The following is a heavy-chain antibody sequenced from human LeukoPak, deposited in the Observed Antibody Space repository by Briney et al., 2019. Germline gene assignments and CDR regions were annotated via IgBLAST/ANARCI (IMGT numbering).Heavy chain of an antibody. D-gene: IGHD2-21*02. CDR3: AKDRLLNCRGDFYIFDY. CDR2: ISAYNGNT. CDR1: GYTFTSYG. V-gene: IGHV1-18*01. Sequence: ASVKVSCKASGYTFTSYGISWVRQAPGQGLEWMGWISAYNGNTNYAQKLQGRVTMTTDTSTSTAYMELRSLRSDDTAVYYCAKDRLLNCRGDFYIFDYWGQGTVVTVSS. J-gene: IGHJ4*02.